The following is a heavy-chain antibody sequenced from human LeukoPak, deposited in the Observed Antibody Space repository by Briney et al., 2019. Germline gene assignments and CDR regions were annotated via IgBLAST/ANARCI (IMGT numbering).Heavy chain of an antibody. D-gene: IGHD3-3*01. J-gene: IGHJ3*02. Sequence: PGGSLRLSCAASGFTVSSNYMSWVRQAPGKGLEWVSVIYSGGSTYYADSVKGRFTISRHNSKNTLYLQMNSLPAEDTAVYYCASGPYDGRLPNDAFDIWGQGTMVTVSS. CDR1: GFTVSSNY. V-gene: IGHV3-53*04. CDR2: IYSGGST. CDR3: ASGPYDGRLPNDAFDI.